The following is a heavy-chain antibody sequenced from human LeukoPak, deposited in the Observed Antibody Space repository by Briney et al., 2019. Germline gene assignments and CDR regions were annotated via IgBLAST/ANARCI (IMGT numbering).Heavy chain of an antibody. V-gene: IGHV4-59*01. CDR2: IYYSGST. Sequence: SETLSLTCTVSGGSISSYYWTWIRQPPGKGLEWIGYIYYSGSTNYNPSLKSRVTISVDTSKNQFSLNLSSVTAADTAVYYCARVRGITYMDVWGKGTTVTISS. CDR3: ARVRGITYMDV. D-gene: IGHD1-14*01. CDR1: GGSISSYY. J-gene: IGHJ6*03.